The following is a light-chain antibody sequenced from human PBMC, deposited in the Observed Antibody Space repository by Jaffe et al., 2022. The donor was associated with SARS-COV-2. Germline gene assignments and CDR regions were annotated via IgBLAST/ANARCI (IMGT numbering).Light chain of an antibody. CDR2: NNN. CDR1: SSNIGSNT. CDR3: AAWDDSFVV. J-gene: IGLJ2*01. V-gene: IGLV1-44*01. Sequence: QSVLTQPPSASGTPGQRVAISCSGSSSNIGSNTVNWYQQLPGTAPKLLIYNNNQRPSGVPDRFSGSKSGTSASLAISGLQSEDEADYYCAAWDDSFVVFGGGTKLTVL.